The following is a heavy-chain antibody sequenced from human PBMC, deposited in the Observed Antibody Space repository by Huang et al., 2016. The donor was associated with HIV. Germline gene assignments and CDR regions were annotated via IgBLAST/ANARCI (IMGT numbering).Heavy chain of an antibody. CDR2: ITDGINNR. CDR3: AKDADTSGYDVLGPFGS. D-gene: IGHD3-3*01. Sequence: EALLLESGGGLVQPGGSLRLSCVASGFTFSSYAMSWVRQARGKGLEWVSGITDGINNRYYAHSVKGRFAVSRDDSTNTLYLQMNSLRAEDTAVYYCAKDADTSGYDVLGPFGSWGQGTLVTVSS. J-gene: IGHJ4*02. CDR1: GFTFSSYA. V-gene: IGHV3-23*01.